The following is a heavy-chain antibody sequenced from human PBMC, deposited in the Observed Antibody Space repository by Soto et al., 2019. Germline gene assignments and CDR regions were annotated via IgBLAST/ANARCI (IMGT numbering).Heavy chain of an antibody. Sequence: QVQLVQSGAEVKKPGASVKVSCKASGYTFASYAISWMRQAPGQGLEWMGWISAYNGNTNYAQKLQGRVTMTTDTSTSTXXXXXXXXXXXXXXXXXXXXXXPPPDYWGQGTLVTVXS. J-gene: IGHJ4*02. CDR3: XXXXPPPDY. CDR1: GYTFASYA. V-gene: IGHV1-18*01. CDR2: ISAYNGNT.